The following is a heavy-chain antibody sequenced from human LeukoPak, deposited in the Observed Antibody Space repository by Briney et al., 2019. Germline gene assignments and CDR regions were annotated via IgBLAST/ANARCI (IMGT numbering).Heavy chain of an antibody. D-gene: IGHD6-19*01. CDR3: AKAVAGTFDY. V-gene: IGHV3-23*01. Sequence: PGGSLRLSCAASGFTFSSYTMSWVRQAPGTGLEWVSAISGSGGSTYYADSVKGRFTISRDNSKNTLYLQMNSLRAEDTAVYYCAKAVAGTFDYWGQGTLVTVSS. J-gene: IGHJ4*02. CDR1: GFTFSSYT. CDR2: ISGSGGST.